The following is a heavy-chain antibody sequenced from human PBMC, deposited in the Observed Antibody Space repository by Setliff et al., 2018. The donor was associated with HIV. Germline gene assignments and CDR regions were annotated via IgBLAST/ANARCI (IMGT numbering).Heavy chain of an antibody. CDR2: MHYSGST. J-gene: IGHJ5*02. D-gene: IGHD5-12*01. Sequence: SETLSLTCTVSGGSISSSNYYWGWIRQPPGKGLEYIGSMHYSGSTYYNPSLKSRVTISVDTSKNQFSLKLSSVTAADTAVYYCARTWWLRSNWFYPWGQGTQVTVSS. CDR1: GGSISSSNYY. V-gene: IGHV4-39*01. CDR3: ARTWWLRSNWFYP.